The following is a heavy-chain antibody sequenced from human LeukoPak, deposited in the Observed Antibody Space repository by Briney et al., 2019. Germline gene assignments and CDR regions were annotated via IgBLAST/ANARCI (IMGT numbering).Heavy chain of an antibody. V-gene: IGHV4-39*07. Sequence: SETLSLTCTVSGDSISTSNSYWGWIRQPPGKGLEWIGSIYHSGSTYYNPSLKSRVTISVDTSKNQFSLKLSSVTAADTAVYYCARYSGWYEGYYFDYWGQGTLVTVSS. CDR3: ARYSGWYEGYYFDY. CDR2: IYHSGST. D-gene: IGHD6-19*01. CDR1: GDSISTSNSY. J-gene: IGHJ4*02.